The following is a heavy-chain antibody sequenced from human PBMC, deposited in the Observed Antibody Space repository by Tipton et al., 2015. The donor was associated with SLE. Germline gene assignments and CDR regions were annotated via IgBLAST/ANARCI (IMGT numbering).Heavy chain of an antibody. CDR1: GGSISSHY. D-gene: IGHD5-18*01. CDR3: AREAGVQLWLRKFTGGNFDL. Sequence: TLSLTCTVSGGSISSHYWSWIRQPPGKGLEWIGYIYYSGSTNYNPSLKSRVTISVDTSKNQFSLKLSSVTAADTAVYYCAREAGVQLWLRKFTGGNFDLWGRGTLVTVSS. V-gene: IGHV4-59*11. J-gene: IGHJ2*01. CDR2: IYYSGST.